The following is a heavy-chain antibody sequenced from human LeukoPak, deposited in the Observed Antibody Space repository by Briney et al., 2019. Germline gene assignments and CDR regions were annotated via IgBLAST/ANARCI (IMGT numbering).Heavy chain of an antibody. D-gene: IGHD5-24*01. V-gene: IGHV4-39*01. CDR1: GDSIISKIYY. CDR3: ARRGVNPDGNSLGCFDP. Sequence: PSETLSLTCTVSGDSIISKIYYWGWIRQSPGKGLEWVGRSYYSGSTYYNPSLKSRVTISVDTSRNQFSLNLRSLAAADTALYYCARRGVNPDGNSLGCFDPWGQGTLVAVST. J-gene: IGHJ5*02. CDR2: SYYSGST.